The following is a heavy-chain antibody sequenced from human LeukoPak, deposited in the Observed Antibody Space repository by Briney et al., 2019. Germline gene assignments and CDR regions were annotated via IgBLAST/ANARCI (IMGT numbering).Heavy chain of an antibody. D-gene: IGHD3-10*01. CDR3: ANMVRGVTTPFDY. Sequence: GGSLRLSCAASGFTFSSYWMSWVRQAPGKGLEWVSAISGSGGSTYYADSVKGRFTISRDNSKNTLYLQMNSLRAEDTAVYYCANMVRGVTTPFDYWGQGTLVTVSS. CDR2: ISGSGGST. J-gene: IGHJ4*02. CDR1: GFTFSSYW. V-gene: IGHV3-23*01.